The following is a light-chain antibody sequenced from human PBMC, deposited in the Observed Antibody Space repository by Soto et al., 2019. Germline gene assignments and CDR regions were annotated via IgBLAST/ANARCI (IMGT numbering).Light chain of an antibody. J-gene: IGKJ1*01. CDR1: QRISNN. CDR3: QQRSNWPPT. CDR2: GAS. Sequence: EIVMTQSPATLSVSPGERATLSCRASQRISNNLAWYQQKAGQAPRLLIYGASTRATGIPARFSGSGSETEFTLTISSLQSEDFAVYYCQQRSNWPPTFGQGTKVEIK. V-gene: IGKV3-15*01.